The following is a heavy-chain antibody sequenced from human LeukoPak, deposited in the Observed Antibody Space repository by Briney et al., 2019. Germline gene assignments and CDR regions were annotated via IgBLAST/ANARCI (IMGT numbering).Heavy chain of an antibody. V-gene: IGHV3-30*18. CDR3: AKTLQPPYYYYYGMDV. J-gene: IGHJ6*02. Sequence: GRSLRLSCAASGFTFSSYGMHWVRQAPGKGLEWVAVISYDGSNKYYADSVKGRFTISRDNSKNTLYLQMNSLRAEDTAVYYCAKTLQPPYYYYYGMDVWGQGTTVTVSS. CDR2: ISYDGSNK. CDR1: GFTFSSYG.